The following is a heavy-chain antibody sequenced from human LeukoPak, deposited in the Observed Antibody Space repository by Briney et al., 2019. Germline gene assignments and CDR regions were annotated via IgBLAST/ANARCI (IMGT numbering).Heavy chain of an antibody. CDR2: ISSNGGIT. V-gene: IGHV3-64*01. CDR1: GFTFSSHS. CDR3: ARVSEAGNFDY. Sequence: PGGSLRLSCAASGFTFSSHSMPWVRQAPGKGLEFVSAISSNGGITYYANSVKDRFTISRDNSKNRLYLQMASQRAEDMAVYYCARVSEAGNFDYWGQGTLVTVSS. J-gene: IGHJ4*02. D-gene: IGHD6-19*01.